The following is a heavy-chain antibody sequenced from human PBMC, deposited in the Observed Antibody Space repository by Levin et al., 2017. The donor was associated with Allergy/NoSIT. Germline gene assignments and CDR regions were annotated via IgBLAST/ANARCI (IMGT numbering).Heavy chain of an antibody. D-gene: IGHD6-19*01. J-gene: IGHJ4*02. Sequence: SETLSLTCAVYGGSFSGYYWSWIRQPPGKGLEWIGEINHSGSTNYNPSLKSRVTISVDTSKNQFSLKLSSVTAADTAVYYCARGRWGWLRLVSIYWGQGTLVTVSS. CDR1: GGSFSGYY. V-gene: IGHV4-34*01. CDR2: INHSGST. CDR3: ARGRWGWLRLVSIY.